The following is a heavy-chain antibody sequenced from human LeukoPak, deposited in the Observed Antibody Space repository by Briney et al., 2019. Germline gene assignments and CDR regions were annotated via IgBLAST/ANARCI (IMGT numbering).Heavy chain of an antibody. CDR1: GLTFSSYA. CDR2: ICVGGGDK. J-gene: IGHJ5*02. CDR3: AKEPGP. V-gene: IGHV3-23*01. D-gene: IGHD1-14*01. Sequence: GGCLRLSCAASGLTFSSYAMSWVRQAPGKGLEWVSGICVGGGDKYYADSVKGRFTVSRDNSKNTLHLQMNSLRAEDTAVYYCAKEPGPWGQGSLVTVSS.